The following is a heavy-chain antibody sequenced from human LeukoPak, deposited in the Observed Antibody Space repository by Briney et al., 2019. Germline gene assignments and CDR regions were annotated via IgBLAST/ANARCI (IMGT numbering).Heavy chain of an antibody. Sequence: GGSLRLSCAASGFTFSSYAMHWVRQAPGKGLEWVVVISYDGSNKYYADSVKGRFTISRDNSKNTLYLQMNSLRAEDTAVYYCARAMDTAMVPGYWGQGTLVTVSS. CDR2: ISYDGSNK. CDR3: ARAMDTAMVPGY. D-gene: IGHD5-18*01. CDR1: GFTFSSYA. V-gene: IGHV3-30*04. J-gene: IGHJ4*02.